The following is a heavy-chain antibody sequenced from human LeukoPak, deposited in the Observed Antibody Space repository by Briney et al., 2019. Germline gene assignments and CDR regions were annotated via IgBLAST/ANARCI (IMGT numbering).Heavy chain of an antibody. CDR1: GFTFSSYA. Sequence: GGSLRLSCAASGFTFSSYAMSWVRQAPGKGLEWVSAISGSGGSTYYADSVKGRFTISRDNSKNTLYLQVNSLRAEDTAVYYCAKDPAAFGGAGYFDYWGQGTLVTVSS. D-gene: IGHD3-16*01. CDR2: ISGSGGST. V-gene: IGHV3-23*01. CDR3: AKDPAAFGGAGYFDY. J-gene: IGHJ4*02.